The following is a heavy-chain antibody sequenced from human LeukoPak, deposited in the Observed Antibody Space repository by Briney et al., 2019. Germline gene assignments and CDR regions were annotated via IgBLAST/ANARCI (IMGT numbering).Heavy chain of an antibody. D-gene: IGHD3-3*01. V-gene: IGHV3-23*01. J-gene: IGHJ4*02. CDR3: AKEEWLLAVYFDY. CDR1: GFTFSNYA. CDR2: ISGRGGNT. Sequence: GGSLRLSCPASGFTFSNYAMSWVRQAPGKGLEWVSSISGRGGNTYYADSVKGQFTISRDNSKNTLYLQMTRLIPTDTAVYYCAKEEWLLAVYFDYWGQGTLVTVSS.